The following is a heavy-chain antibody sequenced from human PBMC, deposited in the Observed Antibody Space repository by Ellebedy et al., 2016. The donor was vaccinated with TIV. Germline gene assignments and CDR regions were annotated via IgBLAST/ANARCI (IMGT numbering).Heavy chain of an antibody. CDR1: GFTFNTYS. V-gene: IGHV3-48*02. CDR3: ARGGAGFDSMNRELSFDS. D-gene: IGHD1-26*01. J-gene: IGHJ4*02. Sequence: GESLKISXAASGFTFNTYSMNWVRQAPGKGLEWVAFIRSSINSISYADSVKGRFTISRDDAKNSLYLQMNSLRDEDTALYYCARGGAGFDSMNRELSFDSWGQGTLVIVSS. CDR2: IRSSINSI.